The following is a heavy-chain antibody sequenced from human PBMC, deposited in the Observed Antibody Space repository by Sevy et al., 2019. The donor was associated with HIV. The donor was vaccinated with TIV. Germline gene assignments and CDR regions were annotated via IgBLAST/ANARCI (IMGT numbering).Heavy chain of an antibody. CDR1: GFTFSSYG. V-gene: IGHV3-30*03. CDR3: ARATGYYGMDV. Sequence: GGCLRLSCAASGFTFSSYGMHWVRQAPGKGLEWVAVISYDGSNKYYADSVKGRFTISRDNSKNTLYLQMNSLRAEDTAVYYCARATGYYGMDVWGQGTTVTVSS. J-gene: IGHJ6*02. CDR2: ISYDGSNK.